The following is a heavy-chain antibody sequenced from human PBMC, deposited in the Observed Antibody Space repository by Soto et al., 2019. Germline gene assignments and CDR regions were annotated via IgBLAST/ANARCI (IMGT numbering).Heavy chain of an antibody. J-gene: IGHJ6*02. CDR1: GGTFSSYA. V-gene: IGHV1-69*13. Sequence: ASVKVSCKASGGTFSSYAISWVRQAPGQGLEWMGGIIPIFGTANYAQKFQGRVTITADESTSTAYMELSSLRSEDTAVYYCARVYPLEISYYYYGMDVWGQGTTVTVSS. D-gene: IGHD3-3*01. CDR2: IIPIFGTA. CDR3: ARVYPLEISYYYYGMDV.